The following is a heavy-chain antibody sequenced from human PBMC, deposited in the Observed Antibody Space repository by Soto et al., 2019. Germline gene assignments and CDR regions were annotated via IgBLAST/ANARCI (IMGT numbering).Heavy chain of an antibody. CDR3: ARDNKEHGYPTTFAY. CDR2: INPNSGGT. V-gene: IGHV1-2*04. J-gene: IGHJ4*02. D-gene: IGHD3-22*01. Sequence: ASVKVSCKASGYTFTGYYMHWVRQAPGQGLEWMGWINPNSGGTNYAQKFQGWVTMTRDTSISTAYMELSRLKSADTAVYYCARDNKEHGYPTTFAYWGQGALVTVAS. CDR1: GYTFTGYY.